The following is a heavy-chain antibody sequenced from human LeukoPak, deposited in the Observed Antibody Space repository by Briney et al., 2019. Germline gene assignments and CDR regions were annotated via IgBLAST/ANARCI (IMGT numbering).Heavy chain of an antibody. V-gene: IGHV3-7*01. CDR3: ATYTHWVAGDV. J-gene: IGHJ6*02. D-gene: IGHD3-16*01. CDR1: GFTFSDSW. CDR2: MNQDGSER. Sequence: GGSLRLSCAASGFTFSDSWMSWVRQAPGKGLEWVANMNQDGSERDYVDSVKGRFTISRDNARKSLYLQMGSLRAEDTAVYYCATYTHWVAGDVWGQGTTVTVSS.